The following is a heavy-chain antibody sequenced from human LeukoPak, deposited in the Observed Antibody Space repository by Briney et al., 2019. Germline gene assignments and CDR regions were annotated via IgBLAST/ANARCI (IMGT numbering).Heavy chain of an antibody. D-gene: IGHD6-19*01. CDR2: IYYNGAT. CDR1: GDSIDNRNW. V-gene: IGHV4-4*02. CDR3: ARDPIPVLSVNFDY. J-gene: IGHJ4*02. Sequence: SGTLSLTCAVSGDSIDNRNWWNWVRQPPGKGLEWIGQIYYNGATAYNPSLESRVTMSVDKSNNQFSLKMTSVTAADTAVYYCARDPIPVLSVNFDYWGQGTLVTVSS.